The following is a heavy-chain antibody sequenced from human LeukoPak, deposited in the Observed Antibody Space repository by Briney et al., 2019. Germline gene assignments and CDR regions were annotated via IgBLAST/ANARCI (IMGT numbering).Heavy chain of an antibody. Sequence: TGGSLRLSCAASGFTFYDYGMSWVRQAPGKGLEWVSGINWNGGSTRYAGSVKGRFTISRDNAKNSLYLQMNSLRAEDTVLYYCAREGAEYDILTGYYRYYYYMDVWGKGTTVTVSS. CDR2: INWNGGST. V-gene: IGHV3-20*04. CDR1: GFTFYDYG. D-gene: IGHD3-9*01. CDR3: AREGAEYDILTGYYRYYYYMDV. J-gene: IGHJ6*03.